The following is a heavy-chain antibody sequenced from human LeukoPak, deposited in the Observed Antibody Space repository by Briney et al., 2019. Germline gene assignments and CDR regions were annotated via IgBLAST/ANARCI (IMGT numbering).Heavy chain of an antibody. J-gene: IGHJ1*01. CDR3: ARNYDDTNGYTD. CDR1: GGSIRSSTYY. D-gene: IGHD3-22*01. CDR2: IYYTGST. V-gene: IGHV4-39*01. Sequence: SETLSLTRTVSGGSIRSSTYYWAWFRQPPGKGLEWIGTIYYTGSTYYKPSPKSRTSMPVNTSKNAFPLKLSAVTAADTAVYGCARNYDDTNGYTDWGQGTLVTVSS.